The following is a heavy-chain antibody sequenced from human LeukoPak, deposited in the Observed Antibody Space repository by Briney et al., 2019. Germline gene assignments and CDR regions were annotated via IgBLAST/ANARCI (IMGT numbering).Heavy chain of an antibody. Sequence: ASVKVSCKASGYTFTGYYMHWVRQAPGQGLEWMGWINPNSGGTNYAQKFQGRVTMTRDTSISTAYMELSRLRSDDTAVYYCAGDRPLDADDYYGFYYFDYWGQGTLVTVSS. J-gene: IGHJ4*02. V-gene: IGHV1-2*02. CDR3: AGDRPLDADDYYGFYYFDY. CDR2: INPNSGGT. D-gene: IGHD3-10*01. CDR1: GYTFTGYY.